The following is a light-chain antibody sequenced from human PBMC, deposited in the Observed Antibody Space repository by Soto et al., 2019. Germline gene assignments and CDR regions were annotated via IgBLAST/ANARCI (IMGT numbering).Light chain of an antibody. CDR3: HQTYDTLWT. CDR2: GAT. Sequence: DIPLTLFPTFLSASVGDRVTITCRASQTVTRYLHWFQQKPGKAPKLVIFGATNLQTGVSSRFTGSGSGTDFTLTISGLQPEDFATYFWHQTYDTLWTFGQGTKVDIK. CDR1: QTVTRY. J-gene: IGKJ1*01. V-gene: IGKV1-39*01.